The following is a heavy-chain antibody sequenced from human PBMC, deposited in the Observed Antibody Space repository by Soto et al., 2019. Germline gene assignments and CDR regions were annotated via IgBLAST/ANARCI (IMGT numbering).Heavy chain of an antibody. D-gene: IGHD2-15*01. J-gene: IGHJ3*02. V-gene: IGHV1-69*13. Sequence: GASVKVSCKASGGTFSSYAISWVRQAPGQGLEWMGGIIPIFGTANYAQKFQGRVTITADESTSTAYMELSSLRSDDTAVYYCARSDGGGILHAFDIWGQGTMVTVSS. CDR1: GGTFSSYA. CDR3: ARSDGGGILHAFDI. CDR2: IIPIFGTA.